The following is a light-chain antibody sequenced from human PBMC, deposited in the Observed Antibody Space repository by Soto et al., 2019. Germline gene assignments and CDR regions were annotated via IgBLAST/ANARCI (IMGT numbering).Light chain of an antibody. J-gene: IGLJ1*01. V-gene: IGLV2-14*01. Sequence: QSVLTQPASVSGSPGQSITISCTGTSSDVGGYNYVSWYQQHPGKAPKLMIYDVSNRPSGVSNRFSGSKSGNTASLTISGLQAEDEADYYCSSYTSSSTLDSVFGTGTKDTVL. CDR2: DVS. CDR1: SSDVGGYNY. CDR3: SSYTSSSTLDSV.